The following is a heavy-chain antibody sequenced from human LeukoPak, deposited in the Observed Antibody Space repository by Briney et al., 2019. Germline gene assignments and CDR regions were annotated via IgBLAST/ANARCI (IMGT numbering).Heavy chain of an antibody. CDR3: AKDLSLYYDFWSSFDY. CDR2: ISGSGGST. V-gene: IGHV3-23*01. CDR1: GFTFSSYA. Sequence: HSGGSLRLSCAASGFTFSSYAMSWVRQAPGKGLEWVSAISGSGGSTYYADSVKGRFTISRDNSKNTLYLQMNSLRAEDTAVYYCAKDLSLYYDFWSSFDYWGQGTLVTVSS. J-gene: IGHJ4*02. D-gene: IGHD3-3*01.